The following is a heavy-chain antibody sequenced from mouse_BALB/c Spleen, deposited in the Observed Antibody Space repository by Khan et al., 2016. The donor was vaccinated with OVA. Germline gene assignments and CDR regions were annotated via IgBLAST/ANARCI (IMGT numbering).Heavy chain of an antibody. Sequence: QVQLKESGPGLVAPSQSLSITCTVSGFSLSRYNIHWVRQPPGKGLEWLGMIWGGGGTDYNSTLKSRLNISKDNSKSQVFLKMISLQTDDTAMYYCARAYYRYDGYYAMDYWGQGTSVTVSS. J-gene: IGHJ4*01. D-gene: IGHD2-14*01. CDR1: GFSLSRYN. CDR3: ARAYYRYDGYYAMDY. CDR2: IWGGGGT. V-gene: IGHV2-6-4*01.